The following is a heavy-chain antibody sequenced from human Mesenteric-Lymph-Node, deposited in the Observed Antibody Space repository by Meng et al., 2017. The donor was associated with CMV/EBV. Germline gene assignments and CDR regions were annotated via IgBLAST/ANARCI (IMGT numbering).Heavy chain of an antibody. CDR2: IYHSGST. CDR3: ARGLGDSSGYYPLFDY. D-gene: IGHD3-22*01. V-gene: IGHV4-30-2*01. CDR1: GSISSGGYS. J-gene: IGHJ4*02. Sequence: GSISSGGYSWSWSRQPPGKGLEWIGYIYHSGSTYYNPSLKSRVTISVDRSKNQFSLKLSSVTAADTAVYYCARGLGDSSGYYPLFDYWGQGTLVTVSS.